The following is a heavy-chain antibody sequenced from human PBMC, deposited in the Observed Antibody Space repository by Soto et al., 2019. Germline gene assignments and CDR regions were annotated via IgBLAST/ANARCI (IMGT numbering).Heavy chain of an antibody. CDR1: GGSFSGYY. J-gene: IGHJ3*02. CDR2: INHSGST. D-gene: IGHD5-18*01. Sequence: SETLSLTCAVYGGSFSGYYWSWIRQPPGKGLEWIGEINHSGSTNYNPSLKSRVTISVDTSKNQFSLKLSSVTAADTAVYYCASEWIQLWSDAFDIWGQGTMVTVSS. CDR3: ASEWIQLWSDAFDI. V-gene: IGHV4-34*01.